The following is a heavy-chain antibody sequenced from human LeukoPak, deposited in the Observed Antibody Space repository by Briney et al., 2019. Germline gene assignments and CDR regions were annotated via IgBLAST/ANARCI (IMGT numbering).Heavy chain of an antibody. CDR2: IYYSGST. J-gene: IGHJ4*02. V-gene: IGHV4-39*07. CDR3: ARHLSSSWYLEMDY. D-gene: IGHD6-13*01. Sequence: KASETLSLTCTVSGGSISSSSYYWGWIRQPPGKGLEWIGSIYYSGSTYYNPSLKSRVTISVDTSKNQFSLKLSSVTAADTAVYYCARHLSSSWYLEMDYWGQGTLVTVSS. CDR1: GGSISSSSYY.